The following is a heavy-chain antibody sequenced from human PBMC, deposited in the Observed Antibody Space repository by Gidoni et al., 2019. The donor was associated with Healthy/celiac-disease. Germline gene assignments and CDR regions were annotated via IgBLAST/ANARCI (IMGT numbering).Heavy chain of an antibody. J-gene: IGHJ4*02. Sequence: QVQLVQSGAEVKQPGSSVKVSCKASGGTFSSYAIIWVRQAPGPGLEWVGGIIPIFGTANYAQKFQGRVTITADDSTSTAYMELISLRSEDTAVYYCASARDGYNTIPFDYWGQGTLVTVSS. D-gene: IGHD5-12*01. CDR2: IIPIFGTA. V-gene: IGHV1-69*01. CDR3: ASARDGYNTIPFDY. CDR1: GGTFSSYA.